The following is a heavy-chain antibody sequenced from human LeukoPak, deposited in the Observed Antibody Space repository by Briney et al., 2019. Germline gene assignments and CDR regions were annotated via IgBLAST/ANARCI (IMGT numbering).Heavy chain of an antibody. CDR3: ASITMIVAFDY. V-gene: IGHV4-30-2*01. Sequence: SETLSLTCGVSGGSISSGLYSWSWIRQPLGKGLEWIGYIYHTGSTYYNPSLKSRVTISVDTSKNQFSLKLSSVTAADTAVYYCASITMIVAFDYWGQGTLVTVSS. CDR2: IYHTGST. D-gene: IGHD3-22*01. CDR1: GGSISSGLYS. J-gene: IGHJ4*02.